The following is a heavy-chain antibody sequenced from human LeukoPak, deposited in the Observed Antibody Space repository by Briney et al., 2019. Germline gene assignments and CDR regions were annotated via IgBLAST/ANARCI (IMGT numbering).Heavy chain of an antibody. CDR2: IYYSGST. CDR1: GGSITSSSYY. V-gene: IGHV4-61*05. CDR3: ARFSSGWHYYFDY. J-gene: IGHJ4*02. Sequence: NASETLSLTCTVSGGSITSSSYYWGWIRQPPGKGLEWIGYIYYSGSTNYNPSLKSRVTISVDTSKNQFSLKLSSVTAADTAVYYCARFSSGWHYYFDYWGQGTLVTVSS. D-gene: IGHD6-19*01.